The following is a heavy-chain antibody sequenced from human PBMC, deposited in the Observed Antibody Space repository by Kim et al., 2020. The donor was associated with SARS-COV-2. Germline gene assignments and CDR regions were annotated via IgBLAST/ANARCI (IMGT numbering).Heavy chain of an antibody. J-gene: IGHJ4*02. V-gene: IGHV4-59*08. Sequence: SETLSLTCTVSGGSISTYYWSWIRQPPGKGLEWIGYISYSGSTNYNPSLTSRVTISVDTSKNQFSLKLSSVTAADTAVYYCARLIVGAATVFSSSWSELDYWGQGTLVTVSS. CDR3: ARLIVGAATVFSSSWSELDY. D-gene: IGHD6-13*01. CDR2: ISYSGST. CDR1: GGSISTYY.